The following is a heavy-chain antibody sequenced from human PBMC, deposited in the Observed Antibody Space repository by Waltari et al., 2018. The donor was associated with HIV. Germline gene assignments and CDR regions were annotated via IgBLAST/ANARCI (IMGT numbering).Heavy chain of an antibody. CDR1: GGTFSSYA. Sequence: QVQLVQSGAEVKKPGSSVKVSCKASGGTFSSYAISWVRQAPGQGLEWMGGIIPIFGTANYAQKFQGRVTITADESTSTAYMELSSLRSEDTAVYYCARGEGYSGRPKNYYYYGMDVWGQGTTVTVSS. CDR3: ARGEGYSGRPKNYYYYGMDV. CDR2: IIPIFGTA. V-gene: IGHV1-69*01. J-gene: IGHJ6*02. D-gene: IGHD1-26*01.